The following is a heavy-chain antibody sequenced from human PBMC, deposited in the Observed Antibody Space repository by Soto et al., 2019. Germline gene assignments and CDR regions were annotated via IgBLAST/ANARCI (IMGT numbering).Heavy chain of an antibody. Sequence: ASVKVSCKASGYTFIGYYIHWVRQAPGQGLERMGWINPNSGGTNYAQRFQGWVTMTRDRSISTAYMELSRLKSDDTAVYYCARVGGGLASLGYYGMGVWGQGTTVTVSS. CDR1: GYTFIGYY. CDR3: ARVGGGLASLGYYGMGV. V-gene: IGHV1-2*04. J-gene: IGHJ6*02. D-gene: IGHD3-10*01. CDR2: INPNSGGT.